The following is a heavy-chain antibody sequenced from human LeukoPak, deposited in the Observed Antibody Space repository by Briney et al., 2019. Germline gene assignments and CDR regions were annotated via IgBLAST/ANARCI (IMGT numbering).Heavy chain of an antibody. J-gene: IGHJ4*02. D-gene: IGHD3-22*01. CDR1: GGAFTIYT. V-gene: IGHV1-69*04. Sequence: EASVTLSFTASGGAFTIYTISWVRHAPGPGLGWVGRIIPIFGIANYSQQFQGRVTITADKSTSTAYMELSSLRSAAPAADYCARESVVGYDSSGYYYPFDYGGEGTRVTVSS. CDR2: IIPIFGIA. CDR3: ARESVVGYDSSGYYYPFDY.